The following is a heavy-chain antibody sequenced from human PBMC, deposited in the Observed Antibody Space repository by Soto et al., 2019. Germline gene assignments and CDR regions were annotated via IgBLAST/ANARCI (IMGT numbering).Heavy chain of an antibody. V-gene: IGHV1-46*01. CDR2: INPSGGST. CDR1: GYTFTSYY. Sequence: VASVKVSCKASGYTFTSYYMHWVRQAPGQGLEWMGIINPSGGSTSYAQKFQGRVTMTRDTSTSTVYMELRSLRSEATAVYYCARTNIRAYSGYDSTPSGGRTYYYYYGMDVWGQGTTVTVSS. CDR3: ARTNIRAYSGYDSTPSGGRTYYYYYGMDV. J-gene: IGHJ6*02. D-gene: IGHD5-12*01.